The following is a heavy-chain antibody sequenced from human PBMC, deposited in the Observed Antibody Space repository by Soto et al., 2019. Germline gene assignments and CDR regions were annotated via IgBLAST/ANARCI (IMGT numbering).Heavy chain of an antibody. CDR2: IYYSGST. J-gene: IGHJ4*02. Sequence: SETLSLTCTVSGGSISSSSYYWGWIRQPPGKGLEWIGSIYYSGSTYYNPSLKSRVTISVDTSKNQFSLKLSSVTAADTAVYYCARLWLGDYAVDYWGQGTLVTVSS. V-gene: IGHV4-39*01. CDR1: GGSISSSSYY. D-gene: IGHD3-10*01. CDR3: ARLWLGDYAVDY.